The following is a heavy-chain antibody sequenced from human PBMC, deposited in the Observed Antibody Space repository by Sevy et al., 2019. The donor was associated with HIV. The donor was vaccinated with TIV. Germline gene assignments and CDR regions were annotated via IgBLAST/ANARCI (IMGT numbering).Heavy chain of an antibody. V-gene: IGHV3-13*01. CDR3: ARNTGGAFDI. CDR2: IGTAGDT. D-gene: IGHD3-16*01. J-gene: IGHJ3*02. Sequence: GGSLRLSCAASGFTFSSYDMHWVRQATGKGLEWVSAIGTAGDTYYPGSVKGRFTVSRENARNSLYLQMNSLRAGDTAVYYGARNTGGAFDIWGQGTMVTVSS. CDR1: GFTFSSYD.